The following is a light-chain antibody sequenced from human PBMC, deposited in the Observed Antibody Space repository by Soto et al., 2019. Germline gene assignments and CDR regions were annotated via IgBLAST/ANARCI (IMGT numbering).Light chain of an antibody. CDR3: QQYYRYPLD. Sequence: AIRMTQSPSSFSASTGDRVTITCRASQGISSYLAWYQQKPGKAPKLLIYAASTLQSGVPSRFSGSGSGTDFTLTISCLQSEDFATYYCQQYYRYPLDFGQGTKLEIK. J-gene: IGKJ2*01. CDR2: AAS. CDR1: QGISSY. V-gene: IGKV1-8*01.